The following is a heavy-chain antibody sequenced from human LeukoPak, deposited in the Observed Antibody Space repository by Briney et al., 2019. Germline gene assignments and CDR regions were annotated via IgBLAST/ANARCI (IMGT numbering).Heavy chain of an antibody. CDR3: AREAYGSGRRLGLDV. CDR2: INPSGGST. V-gene: IGHV1-46*01. Sequence: ASVKVSCKASGYTFTSYYMHWVRQAPGQGLEWMGIINPSGGSTSYAQKFLGRVTITRDTSTSTVDMDLSSLRSDDTAVYYCAREAYGSGRRLGLDVWGQGTTVTVSS. CDR1: GYTFTSYY. J-gene: IGHJ6*02. D-gene: IGHD3-10*01.